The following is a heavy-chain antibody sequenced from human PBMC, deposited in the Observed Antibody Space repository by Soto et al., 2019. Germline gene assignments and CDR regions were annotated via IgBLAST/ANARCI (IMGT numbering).Heavy chain of an antibody. CDR2: ISYDGSNK. V-gene: IGHV3-30*18. CDR1: GFTFSSYG. J-gene: IGHJ6*04. D-gene: IGHD1-26*01. CDR3: AKDVVVGATTGLGDYYYYYGMDV. Sequence: PGGSLRLSCAASGFTFSSYGMHWVRQAPGKGLEWVAVISYDGSNKYYAESVKGRFNISRDNSKNTLYLQMNSLRAEDTAVFYCAKDVVVGATTGLGDYYYYYGMDVWGKGTTVTVSS.